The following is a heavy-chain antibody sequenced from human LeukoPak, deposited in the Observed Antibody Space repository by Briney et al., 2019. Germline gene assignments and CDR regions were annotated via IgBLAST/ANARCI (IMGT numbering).Heavy chain of an antibody. CDR3: ARGRKYTSGYRVTELGSGYSDY. CDR2: IYDSGST. CDR1: GGSISNYY. D-gene: IGHD5-18*01. V-gene: IGHV4-59*01. J-gene: IGHJ4*02. Sequence: SETLSLTCTVSGGSISNYYWTWIRQPPGKGLEWIGYIYDSGSTSYNPSLNSRVTISLDTSKSQFSLKLSSVTAADTAVYYCARGRKYTSGYRVTELGSGYSDYWGQGTLVTVSS.